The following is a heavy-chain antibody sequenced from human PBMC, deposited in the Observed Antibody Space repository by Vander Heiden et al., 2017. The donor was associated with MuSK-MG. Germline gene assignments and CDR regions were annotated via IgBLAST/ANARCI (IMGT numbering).Heavy chain of an antibody. CDR2: IGIGGDT. J-gene: IGHJ4*02. D-gene: IGHD1-26*01. CDR1: GFTLSNHD. Sequence: EVQLVESGGNLVQPGGSLRLSCAASGFTLSNHDMTLVPQGTGKSLEGVSGIGIGGDTYYPASVKGRFTISRQNAKNSLYLQMNGLRADDTAVYYCARGAPLGPVDYWGQGTLVTVSS. CDR3: ARGAPLGPVDY. V-gene: IGHV3-13*01.